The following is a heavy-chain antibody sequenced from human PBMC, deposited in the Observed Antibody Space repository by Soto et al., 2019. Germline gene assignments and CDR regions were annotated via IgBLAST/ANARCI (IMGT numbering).Heavy chain of an antibody. V-gene: IGHV5-51*01. CDR1: GFSFTSFW. CDR3: AKLQSRAQQLVRYYFDS. Sequence: PGESLKISCKASGFSFTSFWIGWVRQMPGKGLEWMGIIYPDDSDTRYNPSFQGQVTISADRSITTAYLQMSSLKASDTAIYYCAKLQSRAQQLVRYYFDSWG. CDR2: IYPDDSDT. D-gene: IGHD6-13*01. J-gene: IGHJ4*01.